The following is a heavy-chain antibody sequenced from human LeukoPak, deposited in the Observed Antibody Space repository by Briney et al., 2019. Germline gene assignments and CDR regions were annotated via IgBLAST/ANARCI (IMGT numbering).Heavy chain of an antibody. Sequence: PSETLSLTCTVSGGSISSNYWNWIRQPPGKGLEWIGYIYSSGSTNYNPSLKSRVTMSVDTSKNQFSLKLMSVTAADTAVYYCARGYDSSGYYHQGFDYWGQGTLVTVSS. D-gene: IGHD3-22*01. CDR2: IYSSGST. CDR3: ARGYDSSGYYHQGFDY. CDR1: GGSISSNY. J-gene: IGHJ4*02. V-gene: IGHV4-4*09.